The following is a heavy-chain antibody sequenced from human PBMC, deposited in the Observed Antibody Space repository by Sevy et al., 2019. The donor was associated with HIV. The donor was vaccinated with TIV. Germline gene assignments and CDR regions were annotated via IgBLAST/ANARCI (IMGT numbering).Heavy chain of an antibody. V-gene: IGHV3-9*01. Sequence: GGSLRLSCAASGFTFDDYAMHWVRQAPGKGLEWVSGISWNSGSIGYADSVKGRFTISRDNSKNTLYLQMNSLRAEDTAVYYCAKDYYGSGSYYHDAFDIWGQGTMVTVSS. CDR1: GFTFDDYA. J-gene: IGHJ3*02. D-gene: IGHD3-10*01. CDR2: ISWNSGSI. CDR3: AKDYYGSGSYYHDAFDI.